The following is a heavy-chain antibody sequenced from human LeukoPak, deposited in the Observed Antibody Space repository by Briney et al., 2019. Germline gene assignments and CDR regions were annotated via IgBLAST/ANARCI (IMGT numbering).Heavy chain of an antibody. Sequence: SETLSLTCTVSGGSISSSSYYWGWIRQPPGKGLEWIGSIYYSGSTYYKPSLKSRVTISVDTSKSQFSLKLSSVTAADTAVYYCARGGVATIDDWGQGTLVTVSS. D-gene: IGHD5-12*01. V-gene: IGHV4-39*01. CDR3: ARGGVATIDD. CDR1: GGSISSSSYY. CDR2: IYYSGST. J-gene: IGHJ4*02.